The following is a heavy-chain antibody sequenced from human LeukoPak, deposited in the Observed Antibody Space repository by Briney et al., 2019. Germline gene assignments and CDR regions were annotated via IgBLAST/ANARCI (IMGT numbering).Heavy chain of an antibody. J-gene: IGHJ4*02. D-gene: IGHD1-26*01. CDR2: IRYDGSNK. CDR3: AKDGIVGATKKVDY. CDR1: GFTFSSYG. Sequence: GGSLRLSCAASGFTFSSYGMHWVRQAPGKGLEWVAFIRYDGSNKYYADPVKGRFTISRDNSKNTLYLQMNSLRAEDTAVYYCAKDGIVGATKKVDYWGQGTLVTVSS. V-gene: IGHV3-30*02.